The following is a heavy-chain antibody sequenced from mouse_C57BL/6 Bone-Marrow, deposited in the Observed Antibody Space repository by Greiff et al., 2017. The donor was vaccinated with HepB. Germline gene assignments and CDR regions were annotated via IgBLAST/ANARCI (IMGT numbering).Heavy chain of an antibody. D-gene: IGHD2-3*01. V-gene: IGHV5-17*01. CDR3: ARGRQNGGYLYYFDY. Sequence: EVMLVESGGGLVKPGGSLKLSCAASGFTFSDYGMHWVRQAPEKGLEWVAYISSGSSTIYYADTVKGRFTISRDNAKNTLFLQMTSLRSEDTAMYYWARGRQNGGYLYYFDYWGQGTTLTVSS. CDR1: GFTFSDYG. J-gene: IGHJ2*01. CDR2: ISSGSSTI.